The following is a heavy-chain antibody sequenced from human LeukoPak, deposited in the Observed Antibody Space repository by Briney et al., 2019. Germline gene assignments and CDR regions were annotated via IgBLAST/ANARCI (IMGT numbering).Heavy chain of an antibody. J-gene: IGHJ4*02. CDR2: IYYSGST. V-gene: IGHV4-59*01. CDR1: GGSISSYY. CDR3: ARDRMGATY. Sequence: SETLTLTCTVSGGSISSYYWSWIRQPPGKGLEWIGYIYYSGSTNYNPSLKSRVTISVDTSKNQFSLKLSSVTAADTAVYYCARDRMGATYWGQGTLVTVSS. D-gene: IGHD1-26*01.